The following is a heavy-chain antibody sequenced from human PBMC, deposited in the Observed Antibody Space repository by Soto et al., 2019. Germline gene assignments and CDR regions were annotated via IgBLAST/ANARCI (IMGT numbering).Heavy chain of an antibody. D-gene: IGHD3-22*01. CDR2: INPNSGGT. CDR1: GYTFTGYY. V-gene: IGHV1-2*04. CDR3: ARGRGIVVVPTGWFDP. Sequence: QVQLVQSGAEVKKPGASVKVSCKASGYTFTGYYMHWVRQAPGQGLEWMGWINPNSGGTNYAQKFKGWVTMTRDTSISTAYMELSRLRSDDTAVYYCARGRGIVVVPTGWFDPWGQGTLVTVAS. J-gene: IGHJ5*02.